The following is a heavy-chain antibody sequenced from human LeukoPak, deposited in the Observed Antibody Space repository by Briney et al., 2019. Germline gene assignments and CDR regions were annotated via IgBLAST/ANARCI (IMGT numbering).Heavy chain of an antibody. CDR3: ARGGGGWYYYYSSGYLAQ. CDR1: GYTFTGYY. D-gene: IGHD3-22*01. V-gene: IGHV1-2*02. Sequence: ASVKVSCKASGYTFTGYYMHWVRQAPGQGLEWMGWINPNSGGTNYAQKFQGRVTMTRDTSISTAYMELSRLRSDDTAVYYCARGGGGWYYYYSSGYLAQGGGGPRVTVPS. CDR2: INPNSGGT. J-gene: IGHJ4*02.